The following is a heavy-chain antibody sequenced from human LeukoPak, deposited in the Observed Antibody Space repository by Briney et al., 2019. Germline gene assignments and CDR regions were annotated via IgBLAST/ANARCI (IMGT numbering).Heavy chain of an antibody. CDR3: ARSGYCSSTSCYRSLWFDP. D-gene: IGHD2-2*02. CDR1: GGSLGSYY. CDR2: VYYSGST. V-gene: IGHV4-59*01. J-gene: IGHJ5*02. Sequence: SETLSLTCTVSGGSLGSYYWSWIRQPPGKGLEWIGYVYYSGSTSYNPSLKSRVTISVDTSKNQFSLKLSSVTAADTAVYYCARSGYCSSTSCYRSLWFDPWGQGTLVTVSS.